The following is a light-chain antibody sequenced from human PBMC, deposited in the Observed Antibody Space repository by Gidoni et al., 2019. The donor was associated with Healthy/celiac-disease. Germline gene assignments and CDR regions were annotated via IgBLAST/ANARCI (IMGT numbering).Light chain of an antibody. CDR3: QQYNSYRT. V-gene: IGKV1-5*03. CDR1: QSIRSW. Sequence: DIQMTQSPSTLSASVGDRVTITCRASQSIRSWLAWYQQKPGKAPKLLSYKASSLESGVPSRFSCSGSGTEFTLTISSLQPDDFATYYCQQYNSYRTFGQGTKGEIK. CDR2: KAS. J-gene: IGKJ1*01.